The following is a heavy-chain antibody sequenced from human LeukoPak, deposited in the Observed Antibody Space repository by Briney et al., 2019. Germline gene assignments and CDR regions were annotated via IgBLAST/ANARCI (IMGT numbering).Heavy chain of an antibody. CDR2: IYSGGST. D-gene: IGHD3-3*01. CDR1: GFTVSSNY. Sequence: GGSLRLSCAASGFTVSSNYMSWVRQAPGKGLEWVSVIYSGGSTYYADSVKGRFTISRDNSKNTLYLQMNSLRAEDTAVYYCARAGLGYYDFWSGPWGQGTLVTVSS. V-gene: IGHV3-53*01. J-gene: IGHJ5*02. CDR3: ARAGLGYYDFWSGP.